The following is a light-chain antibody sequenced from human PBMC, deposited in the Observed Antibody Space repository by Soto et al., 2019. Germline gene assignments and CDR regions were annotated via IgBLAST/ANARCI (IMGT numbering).Light chain of an antibody. V-gene: IGLV2-11*01. CDR1: SSDFGGSDF. Sequence: QSVLTQPRSVSASPGQSVPISCTRTSSDFGGSDFVSWYQQQPGKAPKLMIYDATKRPSGVPDRFSGSKSGDTASLTISGLQAEDEADYYCCSYTYTYSVFGGGTKLTVL. CDR2: DAT. J-gene: IGLJ3*02. CDR3: CSYTYTYSV.